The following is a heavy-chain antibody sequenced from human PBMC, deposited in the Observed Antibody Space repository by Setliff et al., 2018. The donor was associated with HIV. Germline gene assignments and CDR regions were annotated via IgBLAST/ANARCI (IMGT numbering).Heavy chain of an antibody. D-gene: IGHD3-22*01. CDR3: AKEHGNYDTSADYSPDAFDI. J-gene: IGHJ3*02. CDR2: IYHSGST. CDR1: GYSISNGYY. Sequence: PSETLSLTCTVSGYSISNGYYWAWIRQTPGKGPEWIGSIYHSGSTYYNPSLKSRVTISVATSKKQFSLKLTSVTAADTAVYYCAKEHGNYDTSADYSPDAFDIWGQGTMVTV. V-gene: IGHV4-38-2*02.